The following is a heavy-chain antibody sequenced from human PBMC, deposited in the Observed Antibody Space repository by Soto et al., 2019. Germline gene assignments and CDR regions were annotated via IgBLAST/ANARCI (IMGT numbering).Heavy chain of an antibody. J-gene: IGHJ4*02. V-gene: IGHV1-2*02. D-gene: IGHD2-15*01. CDR2: INPKSGDT. Sequence: GASVKVSCKASGYTFTGFHMHWVRQAPGQGLEWMGWINPKSGDTNYAQKFQGRVTMTRDTSISTAYMELSRLRSDDTAVYHCARTSDCNGGTCLYYFDSWGQGTLVTVSS. CDR1: GYTFTGFH. CDR3: ARTSDCNGGTCLYYFDS.